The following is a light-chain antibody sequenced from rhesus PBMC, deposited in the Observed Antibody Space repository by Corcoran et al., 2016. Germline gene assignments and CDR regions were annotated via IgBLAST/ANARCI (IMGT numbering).Light chain of an antibody. CDR1: QGSISD. Sequence: DIQMAQSPSSLSASVGDTVTSTCRVRQGSISDSNWFQQKPAKALKLWINGASNLQSGVPSRFSGSGSWTDITLPISNLQPTDFGTYCCQQYSTWPRTFGQGTKVGVK. J-gene: IGKJ1*01. V-gene: IGKV1-28*02. CDR2: GAS. CDR3: QQYSTWPRT.